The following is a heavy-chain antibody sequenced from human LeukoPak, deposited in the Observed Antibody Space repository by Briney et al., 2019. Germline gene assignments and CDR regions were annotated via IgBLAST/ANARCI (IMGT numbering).Heavy chain of an antibody. CDR3: ARRSGRRYEY. J-gene: IGHJ4*02. Sequence: GGSLRLSCAASGFTFRSYEMNWGRHAPGRGLEWVSHISGGGESTVYPDAVKGRFTISRDNAKNSLYLQMNSLRVEDTGVYYCARRSGRRYEYWGQGVLVTVSP. D-gene: IGHD5-24*01. CDR2: ISGGGEST. CDR1: GFTFRSYE. V-gene: IGHV3-48*03.